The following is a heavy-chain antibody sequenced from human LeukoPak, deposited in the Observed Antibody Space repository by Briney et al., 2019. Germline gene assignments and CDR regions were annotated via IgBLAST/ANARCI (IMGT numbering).Heavy chain of an antibody. J-gene: IGHJ3*01. CDR2: ISGSGTST. CDR1: GFTFSSYG. Sequence: GGSLRLSCAASGFTFSSYGMNWVRQAPGKGLECVSSISGSGTSTYYADSVKGRFTSSRDNSKNTLYLQMNSLRAEDTAIYYCANEYSKGDVWGQGTTVTVSS. V-gene: IGHV3-23*01. D-gene: IGHD4-11*01. CDR3: ANEYSKGDV.